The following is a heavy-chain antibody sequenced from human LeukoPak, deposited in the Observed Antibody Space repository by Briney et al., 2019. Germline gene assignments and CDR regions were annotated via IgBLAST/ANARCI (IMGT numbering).Heavy chain of an antibody. D-gene: IGHD3/OR15-3a*01. Sequence: SETLSLTCTVSGGSISSYFWSWIRQPAGKGLEWIGRIYASGTTNYKPSLKSRVTMSVDTSKNQFSLNLSSVTAADTAVYYCAREGVTIGGRGLAYWGQGALVTVSS. CDR2: IYASGTT. V-gene: IGHV4-4*07. J-gene: IGHJ4*02. CDR3: AREGVTIGGRGLAY. CDR1: GGSISSYF.